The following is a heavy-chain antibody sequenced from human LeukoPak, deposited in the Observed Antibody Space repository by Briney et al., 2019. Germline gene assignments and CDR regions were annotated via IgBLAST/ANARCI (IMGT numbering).Heavy chain of an antibody. Sequence: ASVKVSCKASGYTFTSYYIHWVRQAPGQGLEWMGRINPSGGSTSYAQKFQGRVTMTRDTSTSTVYMELSSLRSEDTAVYYCARETRRVEMATITLDYWGQGTLVTVSS. CDR3: ARETRRVEMATITLDY. CDR2: INPSGGST. D-gene: IGHD5-24*01. V-gene: IGHV1-46*01. J-gene: IGHJ4*02. CDR1: GYTFTSYY.